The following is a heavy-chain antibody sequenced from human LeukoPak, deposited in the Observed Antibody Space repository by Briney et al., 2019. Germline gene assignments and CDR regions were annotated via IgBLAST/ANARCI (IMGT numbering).Heavy chain of an antibody. D-gene: IGHD6-13*01. CDR1: GFTFSNAW. CDR2: IKSKTDGGTT. Sequence: GGSLRLSCAASGFTFSNAWMSWDRQAPGKGLEWVGRIKSKTDGGTTDYAAPVKGRFTISRDDSKNTLYLQMNSLKTEDTAVYYCTATYSTSWYGAFDIWGQGTMVTVSS. J-gene: IGHJ3*02. CDR3: TATYSTSWYGAFDI. V-gene: IGHV3-15*01.